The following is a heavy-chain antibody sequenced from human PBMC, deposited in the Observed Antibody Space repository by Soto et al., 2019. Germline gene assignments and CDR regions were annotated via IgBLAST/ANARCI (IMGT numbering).Heavy chain of an antibody. CDR2: IFYSGYT. J-gene: IGHJ4*02. D-gene: IGHD5-18*01. CDR3: ARGSLAGYSYGFFDS. V-gene: IGHV4-59*01. CDR1: GGSISSYY. Sequence: PSETLSLTCTVSGGSISSYYWSWIRQPPGKGLEWIGYIFYSGYTNYNPSLKSRVTISVDTSKNQFSLRLSSVTAADTAVYSCARGSLAGYSYGFFDSWGQGTQVTVSS.